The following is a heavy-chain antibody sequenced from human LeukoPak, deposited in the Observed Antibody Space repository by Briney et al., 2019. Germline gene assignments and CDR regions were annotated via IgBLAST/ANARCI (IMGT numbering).Heavy chain of an antibody. Sequence: SETLSLTCTVSGGSISSYYWSWIRQPPGKGLEWIGYIYYSGSTNYNPSLKSRVTISVDTSKNQFSLKLRSVTAADTAVYYCARVGGIAAAGWYFDNWGQGTLVTVSS. CDR3: ARVGGIAAAGWYFDN. CDR1: GGSISSYY. CDR2: IYYSGST. D-gene: IGHD6-13*01. V-gene: IGHV4-59*01. J-gene: IGHJ4*02.